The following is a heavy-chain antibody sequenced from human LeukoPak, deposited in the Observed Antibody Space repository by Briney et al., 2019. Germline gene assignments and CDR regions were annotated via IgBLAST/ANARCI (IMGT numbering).Heavy chain of an antibody. CDR2: IIPIFGTA. CDR1: GGTFSSYA. CDR3: ARDKSCGGSCYVDDY. J-gene: IGHJ4*02. V-gene: IGHV1-69*05. Sequence: SVKVSCKASGGTFSSYAISWVRQAPGQGLEWMGRIIPIFGTANYAQKFQGRVTITTDESTSTAYMELSSLRSEDTAVYYCARDKSCGGSCYVDDYWGQGALVTVSS. D-gene: IGHD2-15*01.